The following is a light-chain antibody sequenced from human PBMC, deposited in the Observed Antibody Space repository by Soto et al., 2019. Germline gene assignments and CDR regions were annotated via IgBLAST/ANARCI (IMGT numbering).Light chain of an antibody. J-gene: IGKJ5*01. Sequence: EIVLTQSPGTLSLSPGERATLSCRASQSVSSSYLAWYQQKPGQAPRILIYGASSRATGIPDRFSGSGSGTDFTLTISRLETEEFAVYYCQQYGSSPITFGQGTRLEIK. CDR1: QSVSSSY. CDR2: GAS. CDR3: QQYGSSPIT. V-gene: IGKV3-20*01.